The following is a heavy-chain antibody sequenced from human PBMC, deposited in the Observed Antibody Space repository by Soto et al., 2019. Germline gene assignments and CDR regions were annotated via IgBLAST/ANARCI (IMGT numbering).Heavy chain of an antibody. CDR2: ITHSGTT. J-gene: IGHJ5*02. CDR1: GRSFTGFY. CDR3: ASAQLAVARRGS. D-gene: IGHD6-19*01. V-gene: IGHV4-34*02. Sequence: QVQLQQWGAGLLKPSETLSLTCGVYGRSFTGFYWSWIRQPPGKGLEWLGEITHSGTTDYNPSLKSRLTISVDTSRQQFSLKLTSVTAADTAVYYCASAQLAVARRGSWGQGTLVTVSS.